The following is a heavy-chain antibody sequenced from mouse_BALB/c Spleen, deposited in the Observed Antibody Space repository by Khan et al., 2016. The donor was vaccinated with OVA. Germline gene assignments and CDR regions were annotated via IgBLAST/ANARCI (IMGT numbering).Heavy chain of an antibody. CDR3: ARAFYYGAWFAY. V-gene: IGHV2-9*02. D-gene: IGHD1-1*01. Sequence: VELVESGPGLVAPSQTLSITCTVSGFSVTNYGVHWVRQPPGKGLEWLGVIWAGGSTNRNSALMSRLSLSKDESKSQVFLTMNSLQTDDTAIYYCARAFYYGAWFAYWGQGTLVTVSA. CDR2: IWAGGST. CDR1: GFSVTNYG. J-gene: IGHJ3*01.